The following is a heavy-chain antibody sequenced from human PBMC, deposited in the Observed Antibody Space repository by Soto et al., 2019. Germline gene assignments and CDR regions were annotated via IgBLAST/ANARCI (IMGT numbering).Heavy chain of an antibody. CDR1: GLPFGSMA. V-gene: IGHV3-23*01. J-gene: IGHJ4*02. Sequence: PGGSRRSSCAPSGLPFGSMALTGFRQAPGRGLEGVSSITGSGGSTSYADSVKGRFTISRDNSKNTLYLQMNRLRAEDTAVYYCASLPRVGDLVPGFDHWGQGTPVTVSS. CDR2: ITGSGGST. D-gene: IGHD1-26*01. CDR3: ASLPRVGDLVPGFDH.